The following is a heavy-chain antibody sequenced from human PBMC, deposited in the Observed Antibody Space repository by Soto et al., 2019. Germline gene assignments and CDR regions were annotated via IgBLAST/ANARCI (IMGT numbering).Heavy chain of an antibody. CDR2: ISWNSGSI. CDR3: AKDQNYDILTGRFDY. V-gene: IGHV3-9*01. Sequence: HPGGSLRLSCAASGFTFDDYAMHWVRQAPGKGLEWVSGISWNSGSIGYADSVKGRFTISRDNAKNSLYLQMNSMRAEDTALYYCAKDQNYDILTGRFDYWGQGPLGTVSS. J-gene: IGHJ4*02. CDR1: GFTFDDYA. D-gene: IGHD3-9*01.